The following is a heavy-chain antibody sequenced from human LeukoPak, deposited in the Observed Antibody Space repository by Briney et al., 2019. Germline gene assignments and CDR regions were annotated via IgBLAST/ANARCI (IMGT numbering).Heavy chain of an antibody. D-gene: IGHD1-26*01. CDR1: GFTFSSYA. CDR2: ISGSGGST. V-gene: IGHV3-23*01. CDR3: AKGPVGATTFPYYFDY. J-gene: IGHJ4*02. Sequence: PGGSLRLSCAASGFTFSSYAMSWVRQAPGKGLEWVSAISGSGGSTYYADSVKGRFTISRDNSKNTLYLQMNSLRAEDTAVYYCAKGPVGATTFPYYFDYWGQGTLVTVSS.